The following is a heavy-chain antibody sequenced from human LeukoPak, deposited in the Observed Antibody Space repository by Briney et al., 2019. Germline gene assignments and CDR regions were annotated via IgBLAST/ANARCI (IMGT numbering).Heavy chain of an antibody. D-gene: IGHD6-13*01. CDR3: ARAYSSSWYDF. J-gene: IGHJ5*01. Sequence: PGGSLRLSCAASGFTFSSYGMHWVRQAPGKGLEWVAVMSYDGSNKYYADSVKGRFTISRDNSKNTLYLQMNSLRAEDTAVYYCARAYSSSWYDFWGQGTLVTVSS. V-gene: IGHV3-30*03. CDR2: MSYDGSNK. CDR1: GFTFSSYG.